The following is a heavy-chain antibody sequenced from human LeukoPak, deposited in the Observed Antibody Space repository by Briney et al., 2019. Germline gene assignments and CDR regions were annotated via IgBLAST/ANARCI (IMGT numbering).Heavy chain of an antibody. J-gene: IGHJ4*02. V-gene: IGHV3-43*02. CDR3: AKDYITYYYDSSGYSHFDY. Sequence: PGGSLRLSCAASGFTFDDYAMHWVRQAPGKGLEWVSLISGDGGSTYYADSVKGRFTISRDNSKNSLYLQMNSLRTEDTALYYCAKDYITYYYDSSGYSHFDYWGQGNLVTVSS. CDR1: GFTFDDYA. D-gene: IGHD3-22*01. CDR2: ISGDGGST.